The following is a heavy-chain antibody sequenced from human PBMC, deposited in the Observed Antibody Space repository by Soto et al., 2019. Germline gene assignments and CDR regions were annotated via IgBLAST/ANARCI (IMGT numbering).Heavy chain of an antibody. V-gene: IGHV1-18*01. D-gene: IGHD4-17*01. CDR3: ARASRRRGDYGVVGWFDP. Sequence: QVQLVQSGAEVKKPGASVKVSCKASGYTFTSYGISWVRQAPGQGLEWMGWISAYNGNTNYAQKRQGRVTMTTDTSTSTAYMELRSLRSDDTAVYYCARASRRRGDYGVVGWFDPWGQGTLVTVSS. CDR2: ISAYNGNT. J-gene: IGHJ5*02. CDR1: GYTFTSYG.